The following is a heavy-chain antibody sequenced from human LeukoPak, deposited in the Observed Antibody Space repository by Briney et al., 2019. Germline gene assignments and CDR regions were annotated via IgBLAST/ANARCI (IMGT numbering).Heavy chain of an antibody. CDR2: ISAYNGNT. D-gene: IGHD6-25*01. J-gene: IGHJ3*02. V-gene: IGHV1-18*04. CDR3: ATTFIAADAFDI. CDR1: GYTFTSYD. Sequence: ASVKVSCKASGYTFTSYDISWVRQAPGQGLEWMGWISAYNGNTNYAQKLQGRVTMTTDTSTSTAYMELRSLRSDDTAVYYCATTFIAADAFDIWGQGTMVTVSS.